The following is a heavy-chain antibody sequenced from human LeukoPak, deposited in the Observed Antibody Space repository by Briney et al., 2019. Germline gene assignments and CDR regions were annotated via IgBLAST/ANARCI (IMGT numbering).Heavy chain of an antibody. V-gene: IGHV4-4*07. J-gene: IGHJ2*01. CDR2: IYTSGST. D-gene: IGHD3-10*01. Sequence: SETLSLTCTVSGGSISSYYWSWIRQPAGKGLEWIGRIYTSGSTNYNPSLKSRVTMSVDTSKNQFSLKLSSVTVADTAVYYCARERPGTMVRGGDWYFDLWGRGTLVTVSS. CDR1: GGSISSYY. CDR3: ARERPGTMVRGGDWYFDL.